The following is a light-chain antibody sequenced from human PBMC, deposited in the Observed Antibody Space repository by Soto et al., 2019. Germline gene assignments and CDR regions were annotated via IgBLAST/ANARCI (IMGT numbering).Light chain of an antibody. CDR1: QSVSSY. J-gene: IGKJ4*01. V-gene: IGKV3-11*01. CDR3: QQRSKWPLT. CDR2: DAS. Sequence: EIVLTQSPATLSLSPGERATLSCRASQSVSSYLIWYQQKPGQAPRLLIYDASNRATGIPARFSGSGSGTDFTLTISSLEPEDFAVYYGQQRSKWPLTFGGGTKVEIK.